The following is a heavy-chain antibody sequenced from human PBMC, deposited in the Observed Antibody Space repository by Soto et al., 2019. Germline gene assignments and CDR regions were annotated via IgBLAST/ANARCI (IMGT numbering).Heavy chain of an antibody. CDR2: ISYDGSNK. CDR1: GFTFSSYG. J-gene: IGHJ6*02. CDR3: AKDVARVYDFWSGYSPYYYYGMDV. Sequence: QVQLVESGGGVVQPGRSLRLSCAASGFTFSSYGMHWVRQAPGKGLEWVAVISYDGSNKYYADSVKGRFTISRDNSKNTQYLQMNSLRAEDTAVYYCAKDVARVYDFWSGYSPYYYYGMDVWGQGTTVTVSS. V-gene: IGHV3-30*18. D-gene: IGHD3-3*01.